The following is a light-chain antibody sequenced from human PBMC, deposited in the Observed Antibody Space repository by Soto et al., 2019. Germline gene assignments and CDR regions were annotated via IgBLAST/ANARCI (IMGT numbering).Light chain of an antibody. V-gene: IGKV3-20*01. CDR2: GTS. J-gene: IGKJ4*01. CDR3: QQYGSNPKT. Sequence: EIVLTQSPGTLSLSPGERATLSCRASQSVRSSYLAWYQQKPGQAPRLLIYGTSSRDTGIPERFSGSGSGTDFTLTISRLEPEDVALYYCQQYGSNPKTFGGGTKVEIK. CDR1: QSVRSSY.